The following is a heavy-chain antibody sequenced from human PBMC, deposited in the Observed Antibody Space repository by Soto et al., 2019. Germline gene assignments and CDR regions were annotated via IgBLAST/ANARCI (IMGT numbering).Heavy chain of an antibody. V-gene: IGHV3-23*01. CDR2: ISGSGGST. Sequence: GGSLSLSCAASGFTFSSYAMSWVRQAPGKGLEWVSAISGSGGSTYYADSVKGRFTISRDNSKNTLYLQMTSLRAEDMAVYDGAKSTDEGAGSDYYYCGMDVWGQGTTVTVSS. CDR3: AKSTDEGAGSDYYYCGMDV. CDR1: GFTFSSYA. J-gene: IGHJ6*02. D-gene: IGHD3-10*01.